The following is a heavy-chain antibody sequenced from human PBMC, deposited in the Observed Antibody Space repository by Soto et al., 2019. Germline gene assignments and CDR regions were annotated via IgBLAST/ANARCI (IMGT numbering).Heavy chain of an antibody. CDR2: IYSSGTT. Sequence: QVQLQESGPGLVKPSQTLSLSCSISGGSITSANYYWTWIRLFPGKGLEWIGYIYSSGTTHYNPSLKSRATISLDTTNNQFSQEVKSATAADTAVYYCARMGLHLGELSRNWFDPWGQGSLVTVSS. D-gene: IGHD3-16*02. CDR1: GGSITSANYY. CDR3: ARMGLHLGELSRNWFDP. V-gene: IGHV4-31*03. J-gene: IGHJ5*02.